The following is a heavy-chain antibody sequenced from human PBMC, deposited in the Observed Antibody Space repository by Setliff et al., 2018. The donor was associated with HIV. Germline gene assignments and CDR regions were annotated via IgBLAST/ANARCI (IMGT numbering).Heavy chain of an antibody. V-gene: IGHV4-34*09. CDR3: ARASWFSSSSGDYYYMDV. J-gene: IGHJ6*03. CDR2: IYYSGHT. CDR1: GGSFSGYY. D-gene: IGHD6-6*01. Sequence: SETLSLTCTVYGGSFSGYYWSWIRQHPGKGLEWIGHIYYSGHTHYNPSLKSRVSISVDASKNQFSLRLSSVTAADTAVYSCARASWFSSSSGDYYYMDVWGKGATVTVSS.